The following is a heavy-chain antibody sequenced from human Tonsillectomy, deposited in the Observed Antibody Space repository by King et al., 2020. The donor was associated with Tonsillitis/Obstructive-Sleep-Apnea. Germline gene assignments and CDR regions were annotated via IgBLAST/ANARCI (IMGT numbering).Heavy chain of an antibody. D-gene: IGHD2-15*01. Sequence: VQLVESGGGLVQPGGSLRLSCAASGFTFSSYWMSWVRQAPGKGLEWVANIKQDGSEKYYVDSVKGRFTISRDNAKNSLYLQMNSLRAEDTAVYYCARDIRLLHYYYYSYYMDVWGKGTTVTVSS. CDR2: IKQDGSEK. V-gene: IGHV3-7*01. CDR3: ARDIRLLHYYYYSYYMDV. J-gene: IGHJ6*03. CDR1: GFTFSSYW.